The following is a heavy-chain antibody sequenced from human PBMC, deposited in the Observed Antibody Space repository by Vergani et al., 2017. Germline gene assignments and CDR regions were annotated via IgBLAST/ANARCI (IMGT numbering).Heavy chain of an antibody. CDR3: AKDRSSGYYLDY. CDR1: GFPFSSYG. Sequence: QVQLVESGGGVVQPGRSLRLSCAASGFPFSSYGMHWVRQAPGKGLEWVAVISYDGSNKYYADSVKGRFTISRDNSKNTLYLQMNSLRAEDTAVYYCAKDRSSGYYLDYWGQGTLVTVSS. D-gene: IGHD3-22*01. CDR2: ISYDGSNK. J-gene: IGHJ4*02. V-gene: IGHV3-30*18.